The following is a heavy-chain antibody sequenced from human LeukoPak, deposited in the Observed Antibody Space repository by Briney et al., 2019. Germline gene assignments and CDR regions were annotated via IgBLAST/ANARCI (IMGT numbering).Heavy chain of an antibody. V-gene: IGHV4-39*07. D-gene: IGHD3-3*01. CDR3: ARNLEWSLLGHDAFDI. CDR2: IYYSGST. Sequence: SETLSLTCSVSGGSISTTSNFWAWIRQPPGKGLEWIGTIYYSGSTYYNPSLKSRFTISVDTSKNQFSLKLSSVTAADTAVYYCARNLEWSLLGHDAFDIWGQGTMVTVSS. J-gene: IGHJ3*02. CDR1: GGSISTTSNF.